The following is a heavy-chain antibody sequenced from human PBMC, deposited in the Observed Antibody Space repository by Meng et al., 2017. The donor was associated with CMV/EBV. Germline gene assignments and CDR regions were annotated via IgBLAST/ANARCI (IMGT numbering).Heavy chain of an antibody. V-gene: IGHV4-34*01. CDR1: GGSFSGYY. J-gene: IGHJ5*02. D-gene: IGHD6-19*01. CDR3: ARGRQWLVRGWFDP. CDR2: INHSGST. Sequence: HVHLQQGGPGLLVPSETLSLTCAVYGGSFSGYYWSWIRQPPGKGLEWIGEINHSGSTNYNPSLKSRVTISVDTSKNQFSLKLSSVTAADTAVYYCARGRQWLVRGWFDPWGQGTLVTVSS.